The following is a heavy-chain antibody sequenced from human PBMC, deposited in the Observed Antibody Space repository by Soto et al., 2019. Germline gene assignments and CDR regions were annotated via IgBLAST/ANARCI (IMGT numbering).Heavy chain of an antibody. V-gene: IGHV1-69*13. D-gene: IGHD4-17*01. J-gene: IGHJ6*02. CDR2: IIPIFGTG. CDR3: ARGRGDYGDYLDYYYGMDV. CDR1: GGTFSSYA. Sequence: GASVKVSCKASGGTFSSYAISWVRQAPGQGLEWMGGIIPIFGTGHYAQKFQGRVTITADESTSTASMELSSLRCEDTAGYYCARGRGDYGDYLDYYYGMDVWGQGTTVSVSS.